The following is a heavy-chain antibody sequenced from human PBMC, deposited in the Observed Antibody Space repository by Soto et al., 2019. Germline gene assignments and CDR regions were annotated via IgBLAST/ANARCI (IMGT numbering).Heavy chain of an antibody. V-gene: IGHV3-7*01. CDR2: IKQDGSEK. CDR1: GFTFSRYW. CDR3: ARGNDYIMDV. Sequence: EAQLVESGGGLVQPGGSLRLTCAAAGFTFSRYWMSWVRQAPGKGLEWVANIKQDGSEKYYVDSVKARFTISRDNAKNSLYLQMNSLRAEDTAVYYCARGNDYIMDVWGKGTTVTVSS. D-gene: IGHD3-16*01. J-gene: IGHJ6*04.